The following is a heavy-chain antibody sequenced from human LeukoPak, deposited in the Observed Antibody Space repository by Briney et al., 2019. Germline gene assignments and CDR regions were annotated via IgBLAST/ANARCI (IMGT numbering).Heavy chain of an antibody. Sequence: PGGSLRLSCAASGFTFDDYAMHWVRQAPGKGLEWVAGVNWNGGNIGYADSVKGRFTISRDNAKNFLHLQMNSLRAEDTAFYYCAKGGYDLDYYMDVWGKGTTVTMSS. D-gene: IGHD5-12*01. CDR2: VNWNGGNI. J-gene: IGHJ6*03. CDR1: GFTFDDYA. V-gene: IGHV3-9*01. CDR3: AKGGYDLDYYMDV.